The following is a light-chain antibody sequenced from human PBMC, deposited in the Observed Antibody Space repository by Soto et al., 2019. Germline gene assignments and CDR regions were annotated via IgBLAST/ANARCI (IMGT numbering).Light chain of an antibody. Sequence: QSALTQPASVSGSPGQSITISCTGTSSDVGGYIYVSWYQQHPGKAPKLMIYEVNNRPSGVSDRFAGSKSGNTASLSISGLQAEDEADYYCSSYTINNSYVFGTGTKVTVL. CDR2: EVN. CDR1: SSDVGGYIY. V-gene: IGLV2-14*01. CDR3: SSYTINNSYV. J-gene: IGLJ1*01.